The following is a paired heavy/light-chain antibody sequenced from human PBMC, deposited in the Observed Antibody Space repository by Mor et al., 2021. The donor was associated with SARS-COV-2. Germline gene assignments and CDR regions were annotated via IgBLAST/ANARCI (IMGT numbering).Light chain of an antibody. V-gene: IGLV6-57*01. CDR1: GGSIASNY. CDR3: QSYDSTHEAV. CDR2: KDT. Sequence: FTLTQPHSVSESPGKTVIISCTRSGGSIASNYVQWYQQRPGSSPITVISKDTQRPSGVPGRFSGSIDISSNSASLIISGLRAEDEADYYCQSYDSTHEAVFGGGTKVTVL. J-gene: IGLJ3*02.
Heavy chain of an antibody. CDR2: ISESGRAT. CDR3: AKGAYNTGHDS. J-gene: IGHJ4*02. CDR1: GFVFSNFP. V-gene: IGHV3-23*01. Sequence: EVQLLESGGGLVQPGGSLRLSCAASGFVFSNFPMTWVRQPPGKGLEWVSAISESGRATFYADSVKGRFTISRDNFKNTLFLQMNGLTTDDAAMYFCAKGAYNTGHDSWGQGSLVAVSS. D-gene: IGHD1-20*01.